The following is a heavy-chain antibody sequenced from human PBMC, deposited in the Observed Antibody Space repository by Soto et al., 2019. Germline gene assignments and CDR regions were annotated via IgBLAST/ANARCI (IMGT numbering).Heavy chain of an antibody. CDR2: ISAYNGNT. V-gene: IGHV1-18*04. CDR3: AREADFGGIAVATYFDY. Sequence: QVQLVQSGTEVKKPGASVKVSCKASGYTFTSYGISWVRQAPGQGLEWMGWISAYNGNTNYAQKLQGRVTMTTDTSTSTAYMELRSLRSDDTAVYYCAREADFGGIAVATYFDYWGQGTLVTVSS. J-gene: IGHJ4*02. CDR1: GYTFTSYG. D-gene: IGHD6-19*01.